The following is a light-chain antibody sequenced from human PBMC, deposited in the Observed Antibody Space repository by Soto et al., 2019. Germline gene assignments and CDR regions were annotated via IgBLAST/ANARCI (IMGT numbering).Light chain of an antibody. CDR1: QSVSSSH. CDR3: QQYGSSPET. CDR2: GAS. J-gene: IGKJ1*01. V-gene: IGKV3-20*01. Sequence: EIVLTQSPGTLSLSPGERATLSCRASQSVSSSHLAWYQQKPGQAPRLLIYGASSRATGIPDRFSGSGSGTDVTLTISRLEPEDFAVYYCQQYGSSPETFGQGTKVEIK.